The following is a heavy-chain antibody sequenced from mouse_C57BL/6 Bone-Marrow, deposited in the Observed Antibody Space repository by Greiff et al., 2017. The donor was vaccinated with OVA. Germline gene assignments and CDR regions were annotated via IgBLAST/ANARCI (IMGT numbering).Heavy chain of an antibody. Sequence: QVQLQQPGAELVKPGASVKLSCKASGYTFTSYWMHWVKQRPGQGLEWIGMIHPNSGSTNYNEKFKSKATLPVDTSSSTAYMQLSSLTSEDSAVYYCARRRYYAMDYWGQGTSVTVSS. CDR3: ARRRYYAMDY. V-gene: IGHV1-64*01. J-gene: IGHJ4*01. CDR2: IHPNSGST. CDR1: GYTFTSYW.